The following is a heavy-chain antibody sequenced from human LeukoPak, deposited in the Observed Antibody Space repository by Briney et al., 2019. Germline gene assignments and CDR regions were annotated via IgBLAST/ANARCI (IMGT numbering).Heavy chain of an antibody. Sequence: PGGSLRLSCAASGFTFSSYAMHWVRQAPGKGLEWVAVISYDGSNKYYADSVKGRFTISRDNSKNTLYLQMNSLRAEDTAVYYCARYNGNYYYGMDVWGQGTTVTVSS. J-gene: IGHJ6*02. V-gene: IGHV3-30*14. D-gene: IGHD1-26*01. CDR3: ARYNGNYYYGMDV. CDR1: GFTFSSYA. CDR2: ISYDGSNK.